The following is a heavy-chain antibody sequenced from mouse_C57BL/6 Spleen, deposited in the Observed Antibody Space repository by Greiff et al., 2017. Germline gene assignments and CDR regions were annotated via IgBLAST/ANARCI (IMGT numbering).Heavy chain of an antibody. CDR2: IHPSDSDT. V-gene: IGHV1-74*01. J-gene: IGHJ2*01. CDR3: AIDYDGGPLDY. Sequence: VQLQQPGAELVKPGASVKVSCKASGYTFTSYWMHWVKQRPGQGLEWIGRIHPSDSDTNYNQKFKGKATLTVDKSSSTAYMRLSSLTSEDSAVYCCAIDYDGGPLDYWGQGTTLTVSA. D-gene: IGHD1-1*02. CDR1: GYTFTSYW.